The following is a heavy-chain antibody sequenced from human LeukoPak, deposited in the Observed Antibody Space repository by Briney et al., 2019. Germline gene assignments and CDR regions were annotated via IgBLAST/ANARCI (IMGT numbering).Heavy chain of an antibody. J-gene: IGHJ4*02. CDR2: IYYSGSP. Sequence: SETLSLTCAISGGSISGTPYYWGWIRQPPGMGLEWIGSIYYSGSPYYNPPLKSRPTISVDTSKNQFSLKLTSVTAADTAVYYCARASTIFGHFAYWGRGTLVTVSS. D-gene: IGHD3-3*01. CDR3: ARASTIFGHFAY. CDR1: GGSISGTPYY. V-gene: IGHV4-39*07.